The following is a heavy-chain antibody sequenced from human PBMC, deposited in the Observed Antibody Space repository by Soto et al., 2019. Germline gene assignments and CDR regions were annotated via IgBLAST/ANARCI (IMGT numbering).Heavy chain of an antibody. CDR2: IFPADSDT. CDR3: ARHLNPYYYSYGMDV. J-gene: IGHJ6*02. V-gene: IGHV5-51*01. Sequence: PGESLKISCKASGYSFTTYWIGWVRQMPGKGLERMGIIFPADSDTRYSPSFQGQATISGDKSISTAYLQWSSLKASDTAMYYCARHLNPYYYSYGMDVWGQGTTVTVSS. CDR1: GYSFTTYW.